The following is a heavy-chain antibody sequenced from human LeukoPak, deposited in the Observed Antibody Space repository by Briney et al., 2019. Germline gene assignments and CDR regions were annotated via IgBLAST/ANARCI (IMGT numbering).Heavy chain of an antibody. CDR1: GYTLTELS. V-gene: IGHV1-24*01. CDR2: FDPEDGET. J-gene: IGHJ4*02. D-gene: IGHD5-12*01. CDR3: ATPADPLGGYVLDY. Sequence: ASVKVSCKVSGYTLTELSMHWVRQAPGKGLEWMGGFDPEDGETIYAQKFQGRVTMTEDTSTDTAYMELSSLRSEDTAVYYCATPADPLGGYVLDYWGQGTLVTVSS.